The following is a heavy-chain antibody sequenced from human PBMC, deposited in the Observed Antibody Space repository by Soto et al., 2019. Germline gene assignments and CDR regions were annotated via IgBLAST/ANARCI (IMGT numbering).Heavy chain of an antibody. CDR1: GFTFSSYS. J-gene: IGHJ4*02. CDR3: ARAYPGGSYAWYFDY. CDR2: ISSSSTI. Sequence: GGSLRLSCAASGFTFSSYSMNWVRQAPGKGLEWVSYISSSSTIYYADSVKGRFTISRDNAKNSLYLQMNSLRDEDTAVYYCARAYPGGSYAWYFDYWGQGXLVTVYS. V-gene: IGHV3-48*02. D-gene: IGHD2-15*01.